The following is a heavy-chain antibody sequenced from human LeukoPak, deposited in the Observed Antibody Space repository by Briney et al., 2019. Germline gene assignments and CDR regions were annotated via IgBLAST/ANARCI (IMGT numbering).Heavy chain of an antibody. Sequence: GASVKVSCKASGYTFSNFGISWVRQAPGQGLEWMGWISGNNDNPNYGQKFQGSFTVTTDSSTSTAYMELRNLRSDDTAVYYCARDGTSTDDCWGQGTLVTVSS. V-gene: IGHV1-18*01. D-gene: IGHD2-2*01. CDR3: ARDGTSTDDC. CDR2: ISGNNDNP. CDR1: GYTFSNFG. J-gene: IGHJ4*02.